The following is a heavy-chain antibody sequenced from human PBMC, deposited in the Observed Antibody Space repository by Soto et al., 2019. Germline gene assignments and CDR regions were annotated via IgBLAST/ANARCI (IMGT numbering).Heavy chain of an antibody. CDR2: VYPGDSDP. J-gene: IGHJ4*02. V-gene: IGHV5-51*01. CDR3: ASSPYGDVDY. D-gene: IGHD4-17*01. Sequence: GESVKISCKGSGYSFTIHCIGWVRQMPGKGLEWMGIVYPGDSDPRYSPSFQGQVTISADKSISTAYLQWSGLKASDTAMYYCASSPYGDVDYWGQGTLVTVSS. CDR1: GYSFTIHC.